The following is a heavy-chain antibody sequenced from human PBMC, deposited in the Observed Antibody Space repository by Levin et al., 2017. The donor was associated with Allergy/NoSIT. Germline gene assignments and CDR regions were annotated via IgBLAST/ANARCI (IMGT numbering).Heavy chain of an antibody. CDR1: GFTFSDHY. Sequence: SCAASGFTFSDHYMDWVRQAPGKGLEWVGRTRNKADSYTTEYAASVKGRFTIPRDDSKNSLYLQMNSLKTEDTAVYYCARGGAYYGYFDLWGRGTLVTVSS. CDR2: TRNKADSYTT. J-gene: IGHJ2*01. V-gene: IGHV3-72*01. D-gene: IGHD3-16*01. CDR3: ARGGAYYGYFDL.